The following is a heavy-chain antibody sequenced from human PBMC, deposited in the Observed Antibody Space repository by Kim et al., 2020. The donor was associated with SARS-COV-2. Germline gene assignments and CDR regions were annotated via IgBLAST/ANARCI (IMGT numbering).Heavy chain of an antibody. CDR1: GFTFSSYS. V-gene: IGHV3-48*02. Sequence: GGSLRLSCAASGFTFSSYSMNWVRQAPGKGLEWVSYISSSSSTIYYADSVKGRFTISRDNAKNSLYLQMNSLRDEDTAVYYCAREWDYGSGSYRDYYYYYGMDVWGQGTTVTVSS. J-gene: IGHJ6*02. CDR3: AREWDYGSGSYRDYYYYYGMDV. CDR2: ISSSSSTI. D-gene: IGHD3-10*01.